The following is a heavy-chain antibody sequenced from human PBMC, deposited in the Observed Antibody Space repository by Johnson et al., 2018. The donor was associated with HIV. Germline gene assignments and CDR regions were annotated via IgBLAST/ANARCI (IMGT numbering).Heavy chain of an antibody. J-gene: IGHJ3*02. CDR3: ARATLYYDILTGYQPDAFDI. Sequence: QELLVESGGGVVQPGRSLRLSCAASGFTFSSYGMHWVRQAPGKGLEWVAVISYDGSNKYYEDSVKGRLTLSRDNSKNTLYLQMNSLRAEDTAGYYCARATLYYDILTGYQPDAFDIWGQGTMVTVSS. CDR1: GFTFSSYG. V-gene: IGHV3-30*03. D-gene: IGHD3-9*01. CDR2: ISYDGSNK.